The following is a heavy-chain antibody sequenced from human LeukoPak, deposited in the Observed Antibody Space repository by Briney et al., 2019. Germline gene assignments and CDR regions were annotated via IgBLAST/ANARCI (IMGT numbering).Heavy chain of an antibody. CDR2: ISYDGSNK. D-gene: IGHD2-2*01. J-gene: IGHJ4*02. V-gene: IGHV3-30*18. CDR3: AKDPSVVVPAAKEDN. CDR1: GFTFSSYG. Sequence: GGSLRLSCAASGFTFSSYGMHWVRQAPGKGLEWVAVISYDGSNKYYADSVKGRFTISRDNSKNTLYLQMNSLGAEDTAVYYCAKDPSVVVPAAKEDNWGQGTLVTVSS.